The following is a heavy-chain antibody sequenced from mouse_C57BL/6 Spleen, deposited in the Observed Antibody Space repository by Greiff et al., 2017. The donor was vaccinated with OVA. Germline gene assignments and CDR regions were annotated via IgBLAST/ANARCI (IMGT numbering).Heavy chain of an antibody. J-gene: IGHJ2*01. V-gene: IGHV5-12*01. D-gene: IGHD4-1*01. CDR1: GFTFSDYY. CDR3: ARQGKNWDFDY. Sequence: EVKVVESGGGLVQPGGSLKLSCAASGFTFSDYYMYWVRQTPEKRLEWVAYISNGGGSTYYPDTVKGRFTISRDNAKNTLYLQMSRLKSEDTAMYYCARQGKNWDFDYWGQGTTLTVSS. CDR2: ISNGGGST.